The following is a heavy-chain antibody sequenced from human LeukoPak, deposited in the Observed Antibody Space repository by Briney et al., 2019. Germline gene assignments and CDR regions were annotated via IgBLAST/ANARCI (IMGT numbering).Heavy chain of an antibody. CDR2: IYTSGST. Sequence: SETLSLTCTVSGGSISSGSYYWSWIRQPAGKGLEWIGRIYTSGSTNYNPSLKSRVTISVDTSKNQFSLKLSSVTAADTAVYYCASLAAAGTDDYWGQGTLVTVSS. CDR3: ASLAAAGTDDY. CDR1: GGSISSGSYY. V-gene: IGHV4-61*02. D-gene: IGHD6-13*01. J-gene: IGHJ4*02.